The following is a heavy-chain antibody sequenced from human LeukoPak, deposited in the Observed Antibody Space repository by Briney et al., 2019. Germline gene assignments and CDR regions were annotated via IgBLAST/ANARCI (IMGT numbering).Heavy chain of an antibody. CDR2: INHSGST. D-gene: IGHD2-15*01. V-gene: IGHV4-34*01. J-gene: IGHJ5*02. CDR3: ARGSTDGYCSGGSCYSTSNWFDP. CDR1: GGSFSGYY. Sequence: SETLSLTCAVYGGSFSGYYWSWIRQPPGKGLEWIGEINHSGSTNYYPSLKSRVTISVDTSKNQFSLKLSSVTAADTAMYYCARGSTDGYCSGGSCYSTSNWFDPWGQGTLVTVSS.